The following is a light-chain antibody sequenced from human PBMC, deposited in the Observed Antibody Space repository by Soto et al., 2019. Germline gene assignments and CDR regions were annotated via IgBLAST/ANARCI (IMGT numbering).Light chain of an antibody. J-gene: IGKJ4*01. CDR3: QQHNSYPLT. CDR2: AAS. Sequence: DIQLTQSPSFLSASVGDRVTITCRASQGISSYLAWYQQKPGKAPKLLIYAASTLQSGVPSRVSGSRSGTEFTPTISSLQPKDFATYYCQQHNSYPLTFGGGTKVEIK. CDR1: QGISSY. V-gene: IGKV1-9*01.